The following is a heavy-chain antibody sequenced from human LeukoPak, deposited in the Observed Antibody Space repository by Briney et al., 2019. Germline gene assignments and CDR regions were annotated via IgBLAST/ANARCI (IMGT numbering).Heavy chain of an antibody. CDR1: GYSFTSFW. D-gene: IGHD3-10*01. J-gene: IGHJ4*02. Sequence: RHGESLKISCKGSGYSFTSFWIGWVRQMPGKGLEWMGIIYPGDSNTRYSPSFQGQVTFSVDKSITTTYLQWSTLKASDTAMYYCARHGYYGSGRGFDYWGQGTLVTVSS. CDR2: IYPGDSNT. V-gene: IGHV5-51*01. CDR3: ARHGYYGSGRGFDY.